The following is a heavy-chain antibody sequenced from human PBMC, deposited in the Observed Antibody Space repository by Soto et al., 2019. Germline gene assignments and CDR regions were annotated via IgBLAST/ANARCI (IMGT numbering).Heavy chain of an antibody. D-gene: IGHD3-3*01. CDR1: GGTFSSYA. Sequence: GASVKVSCKASGGTFSSYAISWVRQAPGQGLEWMGGIIPIFGTANYAQKFQGRVTITADESTSTAYMELSSLRSEDTAVYYCARGGRFHHYDFRSGYYANYWGQGTLVTVSS. CDR3: ARGGRFHHYDFRSGYYANY. CDR2: IIPIFGTA. J-gene: IGHJ4*02. V-gene: IGHV1-69*13.